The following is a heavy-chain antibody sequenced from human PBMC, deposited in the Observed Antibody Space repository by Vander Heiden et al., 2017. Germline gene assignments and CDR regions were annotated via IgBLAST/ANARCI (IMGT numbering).Heavy chain of an antibody. Sequence: QVQLQESGPGLVKPSETLSLTCSVSGASISSYYWTWIRQTPGKGLEWIGFLYSSGNTKYNPSLKSRINISVDTSKNQFSLKLNSVTAADTAVYFCARAFCGGDCYYYFYALDVWCQGTTVTVSS. J-gene: IGHJ6*02. CDR3: ARAFCGGDCYYYFYALDV. D-gene: IGHD2-21*02. CDR1: GASISSYY. V-gene: IGHV4-59*01. CDR2: LYSSGNT.